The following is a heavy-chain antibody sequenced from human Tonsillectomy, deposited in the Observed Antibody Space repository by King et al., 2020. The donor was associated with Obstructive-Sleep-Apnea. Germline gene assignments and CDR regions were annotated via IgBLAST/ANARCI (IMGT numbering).Heavy chain of an antibody. CDR2: IYWDDDK. J-gene: IGHJ4*02. CDR3: AHSPRQLAYYFDS. CDR1: GFSLSTSGVG. D-gene: IGHD1-1*01. V-gene: IGHV2-5*02. Sequence: TLKESGPTLVKPTQTLTLTCTFSGFSLSTSGVGVGWIRQPPGKALEWLALIYWDDDKHYSTSLKRRLTITKDTSKNQVLLKVNNMDPVDTAPYFCAHSPRQLAYYFDSWGQGTLVTVSS.